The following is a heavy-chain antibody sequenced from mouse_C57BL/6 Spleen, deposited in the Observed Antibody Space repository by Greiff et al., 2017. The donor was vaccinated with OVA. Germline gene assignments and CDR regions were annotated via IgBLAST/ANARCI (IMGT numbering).Heavy chain of an antibody. CDR2: IYPSDSET. J-gene: IGHJ3*01. V-gene: IGHV1-61*01. CDR1: GYTFTSYW. Sequence: QVQLQQPGAELVRPGSSVKLSCKASGYTFTSYWMDWVKQRPGQGLEWIGNIYPSDSETHYNQKFKDKATLTVDKSSSTAYMQLSSLTSEDSAVYYCAREVHDYYGSSYGFSYWGQGTLVTVSA. CDR3: AREVHDYYGSSYGFSY. D-gene: IGHD1-1*01.